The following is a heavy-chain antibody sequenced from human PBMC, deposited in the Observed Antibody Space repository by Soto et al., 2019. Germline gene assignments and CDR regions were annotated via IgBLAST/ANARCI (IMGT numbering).Heavy chain of an antibody. CDR3: SRGGYTSEYRLDY. CDR1: GFTFSSYW. J-gene: IGHJ4*02. D-gene: IGHD6-19*01. Sequence: EVQLVESGGGLVQPGGSLSLSCAASGFTFSSYWMHWVRQAPGKGLVWVSRIDGDGSNTNDADSVKGRFTISRDNAKKTLYLQMNSLRAEDTAMYYCSRGGYTSEYRLDYWGQGALVTVSS. V-gene: IGHV3-74*01. CDR2: IDGDGSNT.